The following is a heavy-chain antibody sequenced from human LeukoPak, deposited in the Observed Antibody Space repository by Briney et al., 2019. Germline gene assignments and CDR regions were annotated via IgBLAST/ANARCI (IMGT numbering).Heavy chain of an antibody. V-gene: IGHV4-34*01. CDR3: ARGHDPNSSGLKDFDY. CDR1: GGSFSGYY. J-gene: IGHJ4*02. CDR2: INHSGST. Sequence: SETLSLTCAVYGGSFSGYYWSWIRQPPGKGLEWIGEINHSGSTNYNPSLKSRVTISVGTSKNQFSLKLSSVTAADTAVYYCARGHDPNSSGLKDFDYWGQGTLVTVSS. D-gene: IGHD3-22*01.